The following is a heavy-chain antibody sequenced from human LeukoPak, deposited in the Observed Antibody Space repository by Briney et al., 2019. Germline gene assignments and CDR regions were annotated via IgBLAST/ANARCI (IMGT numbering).Heavy chain of an antibody. V-gene: IGHV4-39*07. CDR3: ASVPGYYDFWSGYYPYYYFDY. Sequence: PSETLSLTCTVSGGSISSSSCYWGWIRQPPGKGLEWIGSIYHSGSTYYNPSLKSRVTISVDTSKNQFSLKLSSVTAADTAVYYCASVPGYYDFWSGYYPYYYFDYWGQGTLVTVS. J-gene: IGHJ4*02. CDR2: IYHSGST. D-gene: IGHD3-3*01. CDR1: GGSISSSSCY.